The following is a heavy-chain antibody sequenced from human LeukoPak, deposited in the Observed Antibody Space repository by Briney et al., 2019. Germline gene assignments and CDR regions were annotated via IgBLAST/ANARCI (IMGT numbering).Heavy chain of an antibody. J-gene: IGHJ4*02. CDR3: ARVYYFNNIGFYLDY. V-gene: IGHV3-9*01. CDR1: GFDFEDYA. Sequence: GGSLRLSCTAPGFDFEDYAMNWVRQAPGKGLEWVSSIGWNGDSIAYADSVKGRFSISRDNARKSLYLQMNSLKPEDTAFYYCARVYYFNNIGFYLDYWGQGTLVTVSS. CDR2: IGWNGDSI. D-gene: IGHD3-10*01.